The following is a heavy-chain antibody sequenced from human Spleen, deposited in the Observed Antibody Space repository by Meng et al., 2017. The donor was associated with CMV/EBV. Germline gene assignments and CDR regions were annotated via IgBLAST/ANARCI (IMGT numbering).Heavy chain of an antibody. Sequence: GESLKISCAASGFTFSSYAMSWVRQAPGKGLEWVAIISHDGNRKYYAESVKGRFTISRDNSKNTLYLQMKSLRGEDTAVYYCARDVLRRNYGYGMDVWGRGTTVTVSS. CDR3: ARDVLRRNYGYGMDV. CDR1: GFTFSSYA. D-gene: IGHD1-7*01. CDR2: ISHDGNRK. V-gene: IGHV3-30-3*01. J-gene: IGHJ6*02.